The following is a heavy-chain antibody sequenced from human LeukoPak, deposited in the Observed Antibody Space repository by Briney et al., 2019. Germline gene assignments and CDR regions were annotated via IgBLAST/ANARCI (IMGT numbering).Heavy chain of an antibody. CDR3: ARGVATIFGVVIIRKYDAFDI. CDR2: INHSGST. V-gene: IGHV4-34*01. J-gene: IGHJ3*02. D-gene: IGHD3-3*01. Sequence: SETLSLTCAVYGGSFSGYYWSWIRQPPGKGLEWIGEINHSGSTNYNPSLKSRVTISVDTSKNQFSLKLSSVTAADTAVYYCARGVATIFGVVIIRKYDAFDIWGQGTMVTVSS. CDR1: GGSFSGYY.